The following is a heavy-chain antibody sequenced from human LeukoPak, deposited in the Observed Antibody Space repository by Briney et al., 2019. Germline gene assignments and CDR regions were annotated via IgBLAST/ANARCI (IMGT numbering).Heavy chain of an antibody. CDR1: GYTFTGYY. V-gene: IGHV1-2*06. D-gene: IGHD6-19*01. Sequence: ASVKVSCKASGYTFTGYYMHWVRQAPGQGLEWMGRINPNSYGTNYAQKFQGRVTMTRDTSISTAYMELSSLRSEDTAVYYCARAFDSGLNYWGQGTLVSVSS. CDR3: ARAFDSGLNY. CDR2: INPNSYGT. J-gene: IGHJ4*02.